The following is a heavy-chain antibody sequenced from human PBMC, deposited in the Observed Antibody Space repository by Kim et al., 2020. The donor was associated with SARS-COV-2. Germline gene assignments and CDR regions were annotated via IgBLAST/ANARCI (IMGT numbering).Heavy chain of an antibody. CDR3: ARGVSSAWTLRAWFDP. Sequence: SETLSLTCVVSGASISSSSCWSWVLQPPGKGLEWIGEVDHSGTTSYNVSLKSRVTISVDKSKNQFSLRLNSVSAADTAVYYCARGVSSAWTLRAWFDPWGQGTLV. D-gene: IGHD3-22*01. CDR1: GASISSSSC. J-gene: IGHJ5*02. CDR2: VDHSGTT. V-gene: IGHV4-4*02.